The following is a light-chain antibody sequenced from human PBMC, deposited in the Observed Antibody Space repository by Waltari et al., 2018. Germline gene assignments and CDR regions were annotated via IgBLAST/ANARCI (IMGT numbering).Light chain of an antibody. Sequence: QSALTQPASVSGSPGQSITISCTGTSSDVGGYNYVSWYQQHPGIAPKLMIYDVSNRPSGVSNRFSGSKSGNTASLTISGRQAEDEADYYCSSYTSSSTWVFGGGTKLTVL. J-gene: IGLJ3*02. CDR1: SSDVGGYNY. CDR2: DVS. CDR3: SSYTSSSTWV. V-gene: IGLV2-14*03.